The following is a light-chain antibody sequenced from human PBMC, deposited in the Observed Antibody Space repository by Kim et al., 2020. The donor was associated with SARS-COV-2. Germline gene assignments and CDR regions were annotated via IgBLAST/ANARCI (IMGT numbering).Light chain of an antibody. CDR3: QVWDSSRSHPV. CDR2: HDA. Sequence: SYELTQPPSVSVAPGETATITCGADKIGRKSVHWYQQKPGLAPVLVIYHDADRPSGIPDRFSGFNADNTATLTISTVEAGDEADYACQVWDSSRSHPVFG. V-gene: IGLV3-21*04. J-gene: IGLJ3*02. CDR1: KIGRKS.